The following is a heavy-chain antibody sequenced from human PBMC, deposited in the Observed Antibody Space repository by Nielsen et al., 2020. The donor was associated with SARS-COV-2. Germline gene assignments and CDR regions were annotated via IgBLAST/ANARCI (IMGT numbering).Heavy chain of an antibody. J-gene: IGHJ4*02. CDR1: GGSISSYY. CDR3: ARGSKKVLRYFDWLSPFDY. V-gene: IGHV4-59*12. Sequence: SETLSLTCTVSGGSISSYYWSWIRQPPGKGLEWIGYIYYSGSTNYNPSLKSRVTISVDTSKNQFSLKLSSVTAADTAVYYCARGSKKVLRYFDWLSPFDYWGQGTLVTVSS. CDR2: IYYSGST. D-gene: IGHD3-9*01.